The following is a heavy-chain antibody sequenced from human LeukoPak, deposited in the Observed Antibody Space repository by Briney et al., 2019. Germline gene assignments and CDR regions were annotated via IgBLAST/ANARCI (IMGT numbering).Heavy chain of an antibody. CDR2: ISYDGSNK. J-gene: IGHJ4*02. CDR1: GFTFSSYA. CDR3: ARGVDIVATIDY. D-gene: IGHD5-12*01. V-gene: IGHV3-30-3*01. Sequence: GRSLRLSCAASGFTFSSYAMHWVRQAPGKGLEWVAVISYDGSNKYYADSVKGRFTISRDNSKNTLYLQMNSLRAEDTAVYYCARGVDIVATIDYWGQGTLVTVSS.